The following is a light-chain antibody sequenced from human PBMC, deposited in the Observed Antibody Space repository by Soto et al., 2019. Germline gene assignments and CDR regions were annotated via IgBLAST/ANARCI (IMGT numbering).Light chain of an antibody. CDR3: QQYGTSSYT. V-gene: IGKV3-20*01. Sequence: EIVLTQSPGTLSLSPGERATLSCRASESVSSSYLAWYQQKPGQAPRLLIYGASSRATGIPDRFSGSGSGTDFTLTISRLEPEDFALYYCQQYGTSSYTFGKGTKLEIK. CDR2: GAS. CDR1: ESVSSSY. J-gene: IGKJ2*01.